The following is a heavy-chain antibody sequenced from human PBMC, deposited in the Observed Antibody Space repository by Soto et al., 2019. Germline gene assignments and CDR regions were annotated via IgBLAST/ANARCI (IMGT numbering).Heavy chain of an antibody. Sequence: PGESLKISCQASGYNFPVYSISWVRQMPGKGLEWMGRIDPDDSYTKYSPSFEGHVTISADNSITNAYLQWRSLKASDSAMYYCARHDPYCGGDCSSFDLWGQGTLVTVSS. CDR1: GYNFPVYS. CDR3: ARHDPYCGGDCSSFDL. J-gene: IGHJ4*02. D-gene: IGHD2-21*02. CDR2: IDPDDSYT. V-gene: IGHV5-10-1*01.